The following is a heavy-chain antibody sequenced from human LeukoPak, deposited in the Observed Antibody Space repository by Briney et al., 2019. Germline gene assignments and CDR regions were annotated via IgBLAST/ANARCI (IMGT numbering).Heavy chain of an antibody. J-gene: IGHJ4*02. V-gene: IGHV4-31*03. CDR2: IYYSGST. CDR3: ARGPTVPSAYFDY. D-gene: IGHD4-11*01. CDR1: GGSISSGGYY. Sequence: PSETLSLTCTVSGGSISSGGYYWGWIRQHPGKGLEWIGYIYYSGSTYYNPSLKSRVTISVDTSKNQFSLKLSSVTAADTAVYYCARGPTVPSAYFDYWGQGTLVTVSS.